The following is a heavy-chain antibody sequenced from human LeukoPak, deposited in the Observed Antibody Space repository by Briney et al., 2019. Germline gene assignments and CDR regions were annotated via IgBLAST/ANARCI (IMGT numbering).Heavy chain of an antibody. D-gene: IGHD3-16*01. CDR1: GGSISSYY. J-gene: IGHJ4*02. CDR3: ARHWVYASLDFGRSRVNAPHFDY. V-gene: IGHV4-59*08. Sequence: SETLSLTCTVSGGSISSYYWSWIRQPPGKGLEWIGYIYYSGSTNYNPSLKSRVTISVDTSKNQFSLKLSSVTAADTAVYYCARHWVYASLDFGRSRVNAPHFDYWGQGTLVTVSS. CDR2: IYYSGST.